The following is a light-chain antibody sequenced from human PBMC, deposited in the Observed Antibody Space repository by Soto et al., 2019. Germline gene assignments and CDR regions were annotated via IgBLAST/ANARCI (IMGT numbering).Light chain of an antibody. V-gene: IGKV1-33*01. CDR1: QDIDKY. J-gene: IGKJ5*01. CDR3: QQYYDLQIT. CDR2: DVT. Sequence: EIQMTQSPSFLSASVVERVTITYQASQDIDKYLNWYQQKPVKAPKLLIDDVTNLETGGPSRFSGSGSGTDFTLTIGSLQPEDIATYYCQQYYDLQITFGQGTRLEI.